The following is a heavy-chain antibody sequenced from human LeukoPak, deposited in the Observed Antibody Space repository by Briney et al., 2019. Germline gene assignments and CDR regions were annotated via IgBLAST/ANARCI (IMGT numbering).Heavy chain of an antibody. J-gene: IGHJ4*02. CDR2: ISDRGDTI. CDR1: GFTFSDYY. CDR3: TRLKAGN. Sequence: GGSLRLSYTASGFTFSDYYMSWVRQAPGKGLEWVSYISDRGDTIYYADSVKGRFTVSRDNDKKSVSLQMNSRRVEDTAVYYCTRLKAGNWGPGTLVTVSS. V-gene: IGHV3-11*01.